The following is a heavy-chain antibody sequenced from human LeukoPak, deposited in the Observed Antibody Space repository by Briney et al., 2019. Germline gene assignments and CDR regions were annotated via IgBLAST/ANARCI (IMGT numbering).Heavy chain of an antibody. J-gene: IGHJ4*02. V-gene: IGHV4-61*01. CDR1: GASVSSGSYY. CDR3: ARDPGVTTGTYYFDS. D-gene: IGHD1-1*01. CDR2: IFYSGST. Sequence: SETLSLTCTVSGASVSSGSYYWTWIRQPPGKGLEWIGYIFYSGSTNYNPSLESRVTISFDTSENQFSLKLTSVTAADTAVYYRARDPGVTTGTYYFDSWGQGSLVTVSS.